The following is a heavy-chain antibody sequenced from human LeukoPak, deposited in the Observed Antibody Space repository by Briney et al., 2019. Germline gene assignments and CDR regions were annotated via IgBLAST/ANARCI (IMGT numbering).Heavy chain of an antibody. D-gene: IGHD3-22*01. CDR3: ARPLFDSSGSYPHDAFDI. Sequence: SETLSLTCTVSGGSISYYYWSWIRQPPGKGLEWIAFVSYTGSTSYNPSLKGRVAISVDTSKNQFSLRLSSVTAADTAVYYCARPLFDSSGSYPHDAFDIWGQGTVVTVSS. V-gene: IGHV4-59*08. CDR2: VSYTGST. J-gene: IGHJ3*02. CDR1: GGSISYYY.